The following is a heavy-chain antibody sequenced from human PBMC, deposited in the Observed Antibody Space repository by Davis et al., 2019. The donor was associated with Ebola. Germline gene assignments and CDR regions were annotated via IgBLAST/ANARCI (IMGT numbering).Heavy chain of an antibody. D-gene: IGHD6-13*01. V-gene: IGHV3-23*01. CDR2: ISGNGGST. J-gene: IGHJ4*02. CDR1: GFTFSSYA. CDR3: ARDAAGAFYFDY. Sequence: GESLKISCAASGFTFSSYAMRWVRQAPGKGLEWVSAISGNGGSTYYADSVKGRFTISRDNAKNSLYLQMNSLRAEDTAVYYCARDAAGAFYFDYWGQGTLVTVSS.